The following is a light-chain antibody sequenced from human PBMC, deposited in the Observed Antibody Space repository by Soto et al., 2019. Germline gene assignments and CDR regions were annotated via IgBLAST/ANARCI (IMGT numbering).Light chain of an antibody. CDR2: EGS. J-gene: IGLJ3*02. CDR3: CSYAGSSTFWV. CDR1: SSDVGSYNL. Sequence: QSALTQPASVSGSPGQSITISCTGTSSDVGSYNLVSWYQQHPGKAPKLMIYEGSKRPSGVSNRFSGSKSGNTAPLTISGLQAEDEADYYCCSYAGSSTFWVFGGGTKVTVL. V-gene: IGLV2-23*03.